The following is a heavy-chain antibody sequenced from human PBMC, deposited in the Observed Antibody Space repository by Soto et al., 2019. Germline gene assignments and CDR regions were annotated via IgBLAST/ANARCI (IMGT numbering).Heavy chain of an antibody. D-gene: IGHD3-10*01. CDR1: GGSFSGYY. CDR3: ARGFRNGEGYYYYGMDV. CDR2: INHSGST. Sequence: SETLSLTCAVYGGSFSGYYWSWIRQPPGKGLEWIGEINHSGSTNYNPSLKSRVTISVDTSKNQFSLKLSSVTAADTAVYYCARGFRNGEGYYYYGMDVWGQGTTVTSP. V-gene: IGHV4-34*01. J-gene: IGHJ6*02.